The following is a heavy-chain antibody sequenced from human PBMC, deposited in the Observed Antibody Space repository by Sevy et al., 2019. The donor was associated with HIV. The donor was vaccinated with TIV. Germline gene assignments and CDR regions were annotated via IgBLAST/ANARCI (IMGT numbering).Heavy chain of an antibody. CDR3: ASRFWSGYPGGYYYGMDV. V-gene: IGHV4-34*01. CDR1: GGSFSGYY. CDR2: INHSGST. J-gene: IGHJ6*02. Sequence: SETLSLTCAVYGGSFSGYYWSWISQPPGKGLEWIGEINHSGSTNYNPSLKSRVTISVDTSKNQFSLKLSSVTSADTAVYYCASRFWSGYPGGYYYGMDVWGQGSTVTVSS. D-gene: IGHD3-3*01.